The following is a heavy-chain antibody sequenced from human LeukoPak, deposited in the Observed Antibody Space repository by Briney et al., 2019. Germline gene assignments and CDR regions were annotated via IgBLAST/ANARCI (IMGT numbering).Heavy chain of an antibody. CDR1: EFTFDSYA. CDR2: ISGSGGTT. Sequence: GGSLRLSCAASEFTFDSYAMSWVRQAPGKGLEWVSAISGSGGTTYYADSVKGRFTISRDNSRNTLYLQMNSLRAEDTAVYYCAKCPYGYYGWGYYFDYWRQGTLVTVSS. J-gene: IGHJ4*02. CDR3: AKCPYGYYGWGYYFDY. D-gene: IGHD4-17*01. V-gene: IGHV3-23*01.